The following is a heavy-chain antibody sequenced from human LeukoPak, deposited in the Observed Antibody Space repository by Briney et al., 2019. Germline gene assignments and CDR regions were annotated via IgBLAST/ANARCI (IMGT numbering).Heavy chain of an antibody. CDR2: IYYSGST. CDR1: GGSISSYY. D-gene: IGHD6-19*01. V-gene: IGHV4-59*08. Sequence: PSETLSLTCTVSGGSISSYYWSWIRQPPGKGLEWIGYIYYSGSTNYNPSLKSRVTISVDTSKNQFSLKLSSVTAADTAVYYCARHGRLAVAGTGFDYWGQGTLVTVSS. CDR3: ARHGRLAVAGTGFDY. J-gene: IGHJ4*02.